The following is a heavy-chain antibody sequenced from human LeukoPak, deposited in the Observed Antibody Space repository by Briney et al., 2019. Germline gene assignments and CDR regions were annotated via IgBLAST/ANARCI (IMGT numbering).Heavy chain of an antibody. D-gene: IGHD7-27*01. Sequence: PSQTLSLTCTVSGGSISSGGYYWSWIRQHPGKGLEWIGYIYYSGSTYYNPSLKSRVTISLDTSKKHFSLKLSSVTAADTAVYYCAGTGLFFDYWSQGTLVTVSS. J-gene: IGHJ4*02. V-gene: IGHV4-31*03. CDR3: AGTGLFFDY. CDR2: IYYSGST. CDR1: GGSISSGGYY.